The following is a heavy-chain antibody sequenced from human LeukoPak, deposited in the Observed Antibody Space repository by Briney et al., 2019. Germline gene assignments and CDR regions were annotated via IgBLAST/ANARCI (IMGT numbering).Heavy chain of an antibody. J-gene: IGHJ4*02. CDR1: GFTFSSYW. CDR2: IKQDGSEK. Sequence: PGGSLRLSCAASGFTFSSYWMSWVRQAPGKGLEWVANIKQDGSEKYYVDSVKGRFTISRDNAKNSLYLQMNSLRAEDTAVYYCAKTGYSSSFDYWGQGTLVTVSS. CDR3: AKTGYSSSFDY. V-gene: IGHV3-7*03. D-gene: IGHD6-13*01.